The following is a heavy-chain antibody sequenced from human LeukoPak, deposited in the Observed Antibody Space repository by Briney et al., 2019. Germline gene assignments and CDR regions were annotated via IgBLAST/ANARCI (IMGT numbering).Heavy chain of an antibody. CDR2: IYSGGST. CDR3: AKGVAVASPYYFDY. CDR1: GFTVSSNY. V-gene: IGHV3-53*01. D-gene: IGHD6-19*01. J-gene: IGHJ4*02. Sequence: GGSLRLSCAASGFTVSSNYMSWVRQAPGKGLEWVSVIYSGGSTYYADSVKGRFTISRDNSKNTLYLQMNSLRAEDTAVYYCAKGVAVASPYYFDYWGQGTLVTVSS.